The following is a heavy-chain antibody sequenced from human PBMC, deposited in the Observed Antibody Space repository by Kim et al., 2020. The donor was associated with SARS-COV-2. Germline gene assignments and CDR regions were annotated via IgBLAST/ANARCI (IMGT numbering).Heavy chain of an antibody. CDR3: ARDGYDFWSGYPPEGDGMDV. J-gene: IGHJ6*02. Sequence: RFTISRDNSKNTLYLQMNSLRAEDTAVYYCARDGYDFWSGYPPEGDGMDVWGQGTTVTVSS. D-gene: IGHD3-3*01. V-gene: IGHV3-30*07.